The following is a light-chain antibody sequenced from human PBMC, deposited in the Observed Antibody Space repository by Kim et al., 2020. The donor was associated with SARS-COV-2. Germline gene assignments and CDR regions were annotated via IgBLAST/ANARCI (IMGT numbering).Light chain of an antibody. CDR3: QAWDSSTAV. CDR2: QDT. V-gene: IGLV3-1*01. J-gene: IGLJ2*01. CDR1: KLGYNY. Sequence: SYELTQPPSVSVSPGQTASITCSGDKLGYNYAYWYQQKPGRSPVLVIYQDTKRPSGIPERFSGSNSGNTATLTISGTQTMDEADYYCQAWDSSTAVFGGGTQLTVL.